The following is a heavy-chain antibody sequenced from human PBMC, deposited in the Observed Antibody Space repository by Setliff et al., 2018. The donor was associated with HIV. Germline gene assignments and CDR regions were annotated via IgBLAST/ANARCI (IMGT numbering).Heavy chain of an antibody. CDR2: IYYSGSA. CDR1: GASMSSFF. D-gene: IGHD2-2*01. Sequence: PSETLSLTCTVSGASMSSFFWTWIRQSPGKGLEWIAFIYYSGSANHNSALRSRVTISVDTSNNQFSLKMNSVTAADTAVYYCASLGYCSSPNCYYQYFQHWGQGTLVTVSS. CDR3: ASLGYCSSPNCYYQYFQH. J-gene: IGHJ1*01. V-gene: IGHV4-59*01.